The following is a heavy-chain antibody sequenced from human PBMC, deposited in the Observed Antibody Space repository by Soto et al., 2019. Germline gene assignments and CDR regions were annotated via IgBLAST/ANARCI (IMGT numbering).Heavy chain of an antibody. CDR2: IYSGGST. V-gene: IGHV3-66*01. J-gene: IGHJ4*02. CDR3: VVGSKLDYDY. CDR1: GFTVSSNY. Sequence: GGSLRLSCAASGFTVSSNYMSWVRQASGKGLEWVSVIYSGGSTYYADSVKGRFTISRDNSKNTLYLQMNSLRAEDTAVYYCVVGSKLDYDYWGQGTLVTVSS. D-gene: IGHD2-15*01.